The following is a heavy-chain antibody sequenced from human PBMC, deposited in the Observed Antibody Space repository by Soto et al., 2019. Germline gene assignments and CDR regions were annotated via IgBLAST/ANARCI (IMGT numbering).Heavy chain of an antibody. V-gene: IGHV3-23*01. D-gene: IGHD5-18*01. Sequence: LRLSCATSGFTFNNYSMSWVRQAPGKGLEWVSSINRGGGPYYADSVKGRFTISRDNSKNMLYLRMNSLRADDTAVYFCARADGPLPVTLLGFWGQGTLVTVSS. CDR3: ARADGPLPVTLLGF. J-gene: IGHJ4*02. CDR1: GFTFNNYS. CDR2: INRGGGP.